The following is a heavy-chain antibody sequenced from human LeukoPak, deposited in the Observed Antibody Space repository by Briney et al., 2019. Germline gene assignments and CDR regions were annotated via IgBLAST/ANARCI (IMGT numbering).Heavy chain of an antibody. CDR3: ARHVAYGSGWYADF. Sequence: GESLKISCKGSGYSFISYWVAWVRQMPGKDLEWMGIIYPGDSDTRYSPSFQGQVTISADKSIVTAYLQWSSLKASDTAMYYCARHVAYGSGWYADFWGQGTLVTVSS. D-gene: IGHD6-19*01. CDR1: GYSFISYW. CDR2: IYPGDSDT. V-gene: IGHV5-51*01. J-gene: IGHJ5*01.